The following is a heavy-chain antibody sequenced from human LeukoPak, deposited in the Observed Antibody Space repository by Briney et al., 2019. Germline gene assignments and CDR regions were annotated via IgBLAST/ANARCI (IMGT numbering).Heavy chain of an antibody. CDR2: ISGSGGYT. CDR1: GFIFSSYA. J-gene: IGHJ4*02. V-gene: IGHV3-23*01. Sequence: PGGSLRLSCAASGFIFSSYAMSWVRQASGKGLEWVSAISGSGGYTYYADSVKGRLTISRDNSKNTLYLQMNSLRAEDTAVYYCAKMVAVGNFDYWGQGTLVTVSS. D-gene: IGHD2-15*01. CDR3: AKMVAVGNFDY.